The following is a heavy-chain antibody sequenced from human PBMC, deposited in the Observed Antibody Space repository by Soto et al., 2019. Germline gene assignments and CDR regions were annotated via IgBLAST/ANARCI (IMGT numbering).Heavy chain of an antibody. CDR2: INSDGSTT. CDR3: ARDGSGEYHFDS. Sequence: EVQLVESGGGLVQPGGSLRLSCAASGFTFSSYWMHWVRQAPGKGLVWVSRINSDGSTTSHADSVEGRFTISRDNAKNTLYLQMNSLRAEDTAVYYCARDGSGEYHFDSLGQGTLVTVSS. J-gene: IGHJ4*02. V-gene: IGHV3-74*01. CDR1: GFTFSSYW. D-gene: IGHD3-10*01.